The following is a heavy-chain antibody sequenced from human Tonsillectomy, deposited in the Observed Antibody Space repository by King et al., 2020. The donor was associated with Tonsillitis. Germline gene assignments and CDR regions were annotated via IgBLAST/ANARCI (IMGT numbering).Heavy chain of an antibody. D-gene: IGHD3-22*01. V-gene: IGHV3-30*04. CDR1: GFTFSSYA. J-gene: IGHJ6*02. CDR3: AKTMSTVIFYTYAMDV. Sequence: VQLVESGGGVVQPGRSLRLSCAASGFTFSSYAMHWVRQTPGKGLEWVAVISYDETNKYYADSVKGRFTISRDKSKNTLYLQMNSLRGEDTAVYYCAKTMSTVIFYTYAMDVWGQGTTVTVSS. CDR2: ISYDETNK.